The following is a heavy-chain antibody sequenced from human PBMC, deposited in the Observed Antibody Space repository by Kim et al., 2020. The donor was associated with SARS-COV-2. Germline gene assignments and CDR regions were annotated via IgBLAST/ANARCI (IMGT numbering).Heavy chain of an antibody. CDR2: ISDSAGNI. CDR1: EFSFSNYE. CDR3: VRDSNPLKTPMVIVRDAFDI. J-gene: IGHJ3*02. V-gene: IGHV3-48*03. D-gene: IGHD5-18*01. Sequence: GGSLRLSCAASEFSFSNYEMNWIRQAPGKGLEWVSYISDSAGNIQYADSVKGRFTISRDNAKNSLFLQMNSLRAEDTAIYYCVRDSNPLKTPMVIVRDAFDIGSRGTMVTVSS.